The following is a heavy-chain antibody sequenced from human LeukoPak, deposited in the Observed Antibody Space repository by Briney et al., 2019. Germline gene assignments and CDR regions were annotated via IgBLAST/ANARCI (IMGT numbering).Heavy chain of an antibody. V-gene: IGHV4-34*01. CDR2: INHSGST. CDR1: GGSFSGYY. CDR3: ASRGTVTTDFDY. D-gene: IGHD4-17*01. Sequence: SETLSLTCAVYGGSFSGYYWSWIRQPPGKGLEWIGEINHSGSTNYNPSLKSRVTISVDTSKNQFSLKLSSVTAADTAVYYCASRGTVTTDFDYWGQGTLVTVSS. J-gene: IGHJ4*02.